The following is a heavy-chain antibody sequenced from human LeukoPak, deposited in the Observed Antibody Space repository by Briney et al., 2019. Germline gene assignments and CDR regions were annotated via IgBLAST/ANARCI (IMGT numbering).Heavy chain of an antibody. D-gene: IGHD2/OR15-2a*01. CDR3: AKDTYRSARYGMDV. V-gene: IGHV3-23*01. J-gene: IGHJ6*02. CDR2: ISYSGGTT. Sequence: GRSLRLSCAASGFTFASYAMSWVRQAPGKGLEWVSAISYSGGTTYYADSVKGRFTISRDNSKNTLYLQMNSLRAEDTAVYYCAKDTYRSARYGMDVWGQGTTVTVSS. CDR1: GFTFASYA.